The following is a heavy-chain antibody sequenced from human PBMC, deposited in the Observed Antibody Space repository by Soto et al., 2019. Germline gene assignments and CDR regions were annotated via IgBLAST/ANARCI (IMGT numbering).Heavy chain of an antibody. D-gene: IGHD4-4*01. CDR3: ARLRTYSKNWLNGCLDS. CDR2: INPDSGGT. CDR1: GYHFAGCY. Sequence: ASVKLSWKASGYHFAGCYRHWARQAPGQGLEWMGWINPDSGGTKCAQKFQGRVTMTRYTSISTAYMEMSRLRHDDTAVYYCARLRTYSKNWLNGCLDSWGQGTLVTVSS. V-gene: IGHV1-2*02. J-gene: IGHJ5*01.